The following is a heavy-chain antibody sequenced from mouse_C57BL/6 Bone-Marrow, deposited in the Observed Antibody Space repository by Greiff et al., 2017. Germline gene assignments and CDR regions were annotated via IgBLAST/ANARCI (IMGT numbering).Heavy chain of an antibody. J-gene: IGHJ2*01. CDR3: ASSTMVTTTGYYFDY. CDR2: IYPGSGST. V-gene: IGHV1-55*01. Sequence: VQLQQPGAELVKPGASVKMSCKASGYTFTSYWITWVKQRPGQGLEWIGDIYPGSGSTNYNEKFKIKATLTVDTSSSTAYMQLSSLTSEDSAVYYCASSTMVTTTGYYFDYWGQGTTLTVSS. D-gene: IGHD2-2*01. CDR1: GYTFTSYW.